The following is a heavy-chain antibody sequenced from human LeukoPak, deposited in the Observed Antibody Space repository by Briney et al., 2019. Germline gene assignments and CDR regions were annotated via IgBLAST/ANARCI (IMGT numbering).Heavy chain of an antibody. J-gene: IGHJ6*03. CDR1: GYTFTIYD. V-gene: IGHV1-8*01. Sequence: ASVKVSCKASGYTFTIYDINWVRQATGQGLEWMGWMNPNSGNTGYAQKFQGRVTRTRNTSISTAYMELSSLRSEDTAVYYCALRGYSYGSPYYYYYYMDVWGKGTTVTVSS. CDR2: MNPNSGNT. D-gene: IGHD5-18*01. CDR3: ALRGYSYGSPYYYYYYMDV.